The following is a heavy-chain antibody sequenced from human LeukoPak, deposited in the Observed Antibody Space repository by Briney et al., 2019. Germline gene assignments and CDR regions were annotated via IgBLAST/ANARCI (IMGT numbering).Heavy chain of an antibody. J-gene: IGHJ4*02. Sequence: PSETLSLTGTVSGVSISSYYWSWIRQPPGKGLEWIGYIYYSGSTNYNPSLKSRVTISVDTSKNQFSLKLSSVTAADTAVYYCARGSSGWILDWGQGTLVTVSS. CDR1: GVSISSYY. CDR3: ARGSSGWILD. V-gene: IGHV4-59*01. D-gene: IGHD6-19*01. CDR2: IYYSGST.